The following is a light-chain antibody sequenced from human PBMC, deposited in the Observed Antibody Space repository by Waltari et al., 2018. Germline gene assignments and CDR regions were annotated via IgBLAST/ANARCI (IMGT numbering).Light chain of an antibody. CDR1: STDVTGFDP. CDR2: EVT. J-gene: IGLJ3*02. CDR3: SSYAGGSSLM. Sequence: QSALTQPPSASGSPGQSITISCTGISTDVTGFDPVFWYQQHPGKAPNLLIYEVTKRPSGVPDRFSGSKSDNTASLAVSGLQAEDEADYYCSSYAGGSSLMFGGGTKLTVL. V-gene: IGLV2-8*01.